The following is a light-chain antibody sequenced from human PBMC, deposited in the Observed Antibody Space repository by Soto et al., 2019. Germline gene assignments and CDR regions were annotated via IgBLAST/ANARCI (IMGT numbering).Light chain of an antibody. CDR1: QSVTKNN. J-gene: IGKJ5*01. Sequence: EIELTQSPATQSLSPGERATLSCRASQSVTKNNLNCYQQKPGQAPRLLIYGASIRATGIPDRFSGSGSETDFTLTISSLEPEDFAVYYCQQRSNWPPITFGQGTRLEIK. CDR3: QQRSNWPPIT. V-gene: IGKV3-11*01. CDR2: GAS.